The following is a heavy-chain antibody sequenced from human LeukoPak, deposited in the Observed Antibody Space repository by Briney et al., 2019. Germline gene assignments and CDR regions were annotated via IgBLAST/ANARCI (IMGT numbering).Heavy chain of an antibody. CDR3: ARHVLGYTMNWFDP. D-gene: IGHD2-8*02. CDR1: GGSISSSSYY. V-gene: IGHV4-39*01. Sequence: SETLSLTCTVSGGSISSSSYYWGWIRQPPGKGLEWIGSIYYSGSTYYNPSLKSRVTTSVDTSKNQFSLKLSSVTAADTAVYYCARHVLGYTMNWFDPWGQGTLVTVSS. J-gene: IGHJ5*02. CDR2: IYYSGST.